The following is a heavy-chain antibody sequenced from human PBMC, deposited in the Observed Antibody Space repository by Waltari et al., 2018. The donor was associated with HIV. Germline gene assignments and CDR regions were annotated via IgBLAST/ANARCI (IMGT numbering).Heavy chain of an antibody. CDR1: QYSFTGYY. Sequence: QVQLVQSGAEVKKPGASVIVSCKASQYSFTGYYLHWVRPTLRQGLEWMGRINPNNGATNYAQKFQGRVTVTRDTSISTAYMDLSSLTSDDTAVYYCARGKMTTMTTSFSWFDSWGQGTLVTVSS. D-gene: IGHD4-17*01. J-gene: IGHJ5*01. CDR2: INPNNGAT. CDR3: ARGKMTTMTTSFSWFDS. V-gene: IGHV1-2*06.